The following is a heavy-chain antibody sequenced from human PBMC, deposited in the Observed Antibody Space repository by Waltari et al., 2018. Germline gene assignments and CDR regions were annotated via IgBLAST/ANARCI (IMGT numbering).Heavy chain of an antibody. J-gene: IGHJ4*02. CDR1: GGSISSYY. CDR2: IYYSGST. D-gene: IGHD3-22*01. CDR3: AGGDSSGYYYGPDY. Sequence: QVQLQESGPGLVKPAETLSLTCPVPGGSISSYYWSWIRQPPGKGLEWIGYIYYSGSTNYNPSLKSRVTISVDTSKNQFSLKLSSVTAADTAVYYCAGGDSSGYYYGPDYWGQGTLVTVSS. V-gene: IGHV4-59*01.